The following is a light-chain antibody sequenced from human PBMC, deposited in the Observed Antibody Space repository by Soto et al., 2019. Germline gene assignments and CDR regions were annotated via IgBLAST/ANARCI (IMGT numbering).Light chain of an antibody. J-gene: IGKJ1*01. CDR3: QQYGSSPRT. CDR1: QSVSSSY. V-gene: IGKV3-20*01. CDR2: GAS. Sequence: EIGLTQARGTRSLTPGERASLSCRTSQSVSSSYLAWYQQKPGQAPSLLIYGASSRATGIPDRFSGSWSGTDFTLTISRLEPEDFAVYYCQQYGSSPRTFGQGTKVDIK.